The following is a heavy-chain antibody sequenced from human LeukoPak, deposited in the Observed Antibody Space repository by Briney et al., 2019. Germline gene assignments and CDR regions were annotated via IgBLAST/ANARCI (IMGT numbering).Heavy chain of an antibody. CDR2: ISYDGNNQ. CDR1: RFPFSNYG. Sequence: GGSLRLSCAASRFPFSNYGMHWVRQAPGKGLEWVAVISYDGNNQYYADSVKGRFTVSRDNSKSTLYLQMNSLRREDTAAYYCAKGGPPTGASPRPWDFNYWGQGTLVTVSS. J-gene: IGHJ4*02. V-gene: IGHV3-30*18. D-gene: IGHD1-26*01. CDR3: AKGGPPTGASPRPWDFNY.